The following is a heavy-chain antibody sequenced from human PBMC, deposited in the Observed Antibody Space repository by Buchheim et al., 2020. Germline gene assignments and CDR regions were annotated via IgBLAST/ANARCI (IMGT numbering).Heavy chain of an antibody. Sequence: QLQLQESGSGLVKPSQTLSLTCAVSGGSISSGGYSWSWIRQPPGKGLEWIGYIYHSGSTYYNPSLKSRVTISVDRSTNQFSLKLSSVTAADTAVYYCARGRVAWLGLDPLGYFDLWGRGTL. CDR2: IYHSGST. CDR3: ARGRVAWLGLDPLGYFDL. V-gene: IGHV4-30-2*01. J-gene: IGHJ2*01. CDR1: GGSISSGGYS. D-gene: IGHD2-21*02.